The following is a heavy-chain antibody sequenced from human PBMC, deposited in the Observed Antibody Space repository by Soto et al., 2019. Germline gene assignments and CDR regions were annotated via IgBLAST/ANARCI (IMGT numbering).Heavy chain of an antibody. CDR3: ARDRGTSGSGSYYNPNWFDP. CDR2: IYHSGST. CDR1: GYSIISAYY. V-gene: IGHV4-38-2*02. Sequence: XETPSVPCQVSGYSIISAYYWGWIRQPPGKGLVWIGSIYHSGSTYYNPSLKSRVTISVDTSKNQVSMKLSSVTAADTAVYYCARDRGTSGSGSYYNPNWFDPWGQGTWVTVS. J-gene: IGHJ5*02. D-gene: IGHD3-10*01.